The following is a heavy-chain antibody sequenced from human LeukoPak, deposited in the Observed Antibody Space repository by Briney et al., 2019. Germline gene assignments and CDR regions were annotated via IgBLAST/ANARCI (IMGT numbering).Heavy chain of an antibody. CDR1: GFTFSDYY. CDR3: ARQYGGYSGYYDY. Sequence: GGSLRLSCAASGFTFSDYYMSWIRQAPGKGLEWLSSISSSGSTLYYADSVKGQFTISRDNAKSSLYLQMNSLRAEDTAVYYCARQYGGYSGYYDYWGQGTLVTVSS. D-gene: IGHD5-12*01. V-gene: IGHV3-11*01. CDR2: ISSSGSTL. J-gene: IGHJ4*02.